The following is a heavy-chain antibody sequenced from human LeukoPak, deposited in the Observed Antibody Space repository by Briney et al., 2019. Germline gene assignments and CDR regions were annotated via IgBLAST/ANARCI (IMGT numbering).Heavy chain of an antibody. Sequence: GGSLRLSCVGSGFSFSDFAMSWVRQVPGEGLEWVSTISAGGGGTFYGDSVKGRFTISRDNSINTLHLEMSSLRVDDTATYYCATAKFLRFDLWGQGTPVSV. CDR2: ISAGGGGT. J-gene: IGHJ5*01. CDR3: ATAKFLRFDL. D-gene: IGHD2/OR15-2a*01. CDR1: GFSFSDFA. V-gene: IGHV3-23*01.